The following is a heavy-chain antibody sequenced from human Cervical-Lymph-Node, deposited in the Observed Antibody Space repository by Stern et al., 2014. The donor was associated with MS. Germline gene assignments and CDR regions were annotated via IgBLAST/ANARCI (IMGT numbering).Heavy chain of an antibody. Sequence: VQLEESGPRLVKPSQTLSLTCTVSGGSIRSGGFYCTWVRQPAGKGPEWIGRMYATGGSTYNPSLQSRATIAVDTSKNQFSLTLRSGTAADTAIYYCVRDHDYYGMDVWGQGTTVTVSS. CDR2: MYATGGS. CDR3: VRDHDYYGMDV. V-gene: IGHV4-61*02. CDR1: GGSIRSGGFY. J-gene: IGHJ6*02.